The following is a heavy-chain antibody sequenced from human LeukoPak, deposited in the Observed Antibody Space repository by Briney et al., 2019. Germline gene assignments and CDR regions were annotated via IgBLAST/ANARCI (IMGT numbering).Heavy chain of an antibody. CDR2: ISGRGGST. V-gene: IGHV3-23*01. CDR1: GFTFSSYA. CDR3: ASADYDYVWGSYRPGN. J-gene: IGHJ4*02. Sequence: GGSLRLSCAASGFTFSSYAMSWVRQAPGKGLEWVSAISGRGGSTYYADSVKGRFTISRDNSKNTLYLQMNSLRAEDTAVYYCASADYDYVWGSYRPGNWGQGTLVTVSS. D-gene: IGHD3-16*02.